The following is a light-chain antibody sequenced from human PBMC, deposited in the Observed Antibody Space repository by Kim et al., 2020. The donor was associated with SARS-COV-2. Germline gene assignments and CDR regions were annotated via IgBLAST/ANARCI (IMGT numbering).Light chain of an antibody. CDR1: QSVSSSY. Sequence: EIVLTQSPGTLSLSPGERATLSCRASQSVSSSYLAWYQQKPGQAPRLLIYGASSRATGIPDRFSGSGSGTDFTLTISRLEPEDFAVYYCRQYGSSRTFGRGTKLEIK. CDR3: RQYGSSRT. J-gene: IGKJ4*02. CDR2: GAS. V-gene: IGKV3-20*01.